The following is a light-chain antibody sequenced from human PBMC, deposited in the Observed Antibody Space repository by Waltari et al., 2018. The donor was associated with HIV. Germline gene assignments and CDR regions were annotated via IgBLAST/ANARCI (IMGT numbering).Light chain of an antibody. Sequence: QSVLTQPPSVSAAPGQKVTFPCPGSTANIGKNFASWYQQLPEAAPKLIIYDNNKRPSGVPDRFSGSKSATSATLAITGLQTGDEADYYCGTWDSSVSAGVFGGGTKLTVL. CDR3: GTWDSSVSAGV. CDR2: DNN. V-gene: IGLV1-51*01. J-gene: IGLJ2*01. CDR1: TANIGKNF.